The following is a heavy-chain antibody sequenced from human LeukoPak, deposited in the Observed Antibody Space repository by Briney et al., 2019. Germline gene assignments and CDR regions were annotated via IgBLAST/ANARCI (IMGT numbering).Heavy chain of an antibody. D-gene: IGHD3-22*01. CDR2: IYSGGSA. V-gene: IGHV3-66*01. CDR3: ARVLDYYDSSGYYGIDAFDI. CDR1: GFTVSTNY. Sequence: PGGSLRLSCAASGFTVSTNYMSWVRQAPGKGLEWVSVIYSGGSAYYADSVKGRFTISRDNSKNTLYLQMNSLRAEDTAVYYCARVLDYYDSSGYYGIDAFDIWGQGTMVTVSS. J-gene: IGHJ3*02.